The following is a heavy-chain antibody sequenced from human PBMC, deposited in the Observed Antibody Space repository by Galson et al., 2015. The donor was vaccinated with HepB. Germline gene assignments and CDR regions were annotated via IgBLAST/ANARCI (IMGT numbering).Heavy chain of an antibody. Sequence: LSLTCAVYGGSFSGYYWSWIRQPPGKGLEWIGEINHSGSTNYNPSLKSRVTISVDTSKNQFSLKLRSVTAADTAVYYCARGRNDFWSGSGWFDPWGQGTLGTVSS. V-gene: IGHV4-34*01. D-gene: IGHD3-3*01. J-gene: IGHJ5*02. CDR2: INHSGST. CDR3: ARGRNDFWSGSGWFDP. CDR1: GGSFSGYY.